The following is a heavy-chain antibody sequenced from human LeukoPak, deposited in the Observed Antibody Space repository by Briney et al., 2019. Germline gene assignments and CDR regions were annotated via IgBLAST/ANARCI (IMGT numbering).Heavy chain of an antibody. J-gene: IGHJ3*02. Sequence: GGSLRLSCEASGFTFSRYDMSWVRQAPGKGLEWVSVIGGSGGSTGGSTYYADFVKGRFTISRDNAKNSLYLQMNSLRAEDTALYYCAKAHGRSGVSSSAEAFDIWGQGTMVTVSS. D-gene: IGHD6-13*01. CDR2: IGGSGGSTGGST. V-gene: IGHV3-23*01. CDR1: GFTFSRYD. CDR3: AKAHGRSGVSSSAEAFDI.